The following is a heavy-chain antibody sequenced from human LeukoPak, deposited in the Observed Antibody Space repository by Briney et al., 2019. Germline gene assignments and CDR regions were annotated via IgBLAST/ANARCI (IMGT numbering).Heavy chain of an antibody. D-gene: IGHD6-13*01. CDR2: MNPNSGNT. CDR3: ARGRRDYSSSWHYYYYYMDV. J-gene: IGHJ6*03. Sequence: ASVKVTCKASGYTFTSYDINWVRQATGQGLEWMGWMNPNSGNTGYAQKCQGRVTMTRNTSISTAYMELSSLRSEDTAVYYCARGRRDYSSSWHYYYYYMDVWGKGTTVTISS. CDR1: GYTFTSYD. V-gene: IGHV1-8*01.